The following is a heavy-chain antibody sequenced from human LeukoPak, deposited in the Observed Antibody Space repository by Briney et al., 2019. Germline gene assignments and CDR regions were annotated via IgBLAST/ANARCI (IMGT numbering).Heavy chain of an antibody. CDR3: ARLAFCTSAVCFSNYYYSMDV. Sequence: GESLKISCKGSGYSFTSYWIGWVRQMPGQGLEWMGIIYPDDSDTKYSPSFQGQVTISADKSISTAYLQWSSLKASDTAMYYCARLAFCTSAVCFSNYYYSMDVWGRGTTVTVSS. D-gene: IGHD2-8*01. CDR2: IYPDDSDT. J-gene: IGHJ6*03. V-gene: IGHV5-51*01. CDR1: GYSFTSYW.